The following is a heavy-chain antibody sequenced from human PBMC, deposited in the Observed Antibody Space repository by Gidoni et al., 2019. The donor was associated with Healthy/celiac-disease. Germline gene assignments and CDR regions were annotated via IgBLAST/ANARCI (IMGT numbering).Heavy chain of an antibody. CDR2: ISGSGCST. D-gene: IGHD3-22*01. V-gene: IGHV3-23*01. CDR1: GFTFSSDA. J-gene: IGHJ4*02. CDR3: AKGPHYYDSSGYYF. Sequence: EVQLLESGGGLVQPGGSLRLSCAASGFTFSSDAMGWVRQAPGKGLGWVSAISGSGCSTYYADAGKGRFTISRDNSKNTLYLQRNSLRAEDTAVYYCAKGPHYYDSSGYYFWGQGTLVTVSS.